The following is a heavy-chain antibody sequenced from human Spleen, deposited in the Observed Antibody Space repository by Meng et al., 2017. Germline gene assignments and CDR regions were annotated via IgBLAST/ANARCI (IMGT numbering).Heavy chain of an antibody. CDR3: ARLPKHWVVRCS. J-gene: IGHJ5*02. CDR2: MNPHRGNT. D-gene: IGHD6-19*01. Sequence: QLQLVQSGAEVKKPGASVKVSGKASGYTFTSYYLDWVRQDTGQGIEWMGWMNPHRGNTGYAQKFQGRITMTRIISITTAYMELSSLRSEDTAVYHCARLPKHWVVRCSWGQGTLVTVAS. CDR1: GYTFTSYY. V-gene: IGHV1-8*01.